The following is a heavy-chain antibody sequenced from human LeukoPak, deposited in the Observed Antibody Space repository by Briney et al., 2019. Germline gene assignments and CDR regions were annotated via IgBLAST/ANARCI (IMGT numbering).Heavy chain of an antibody. J-gene: IGHJ4*02. V-gene: IGHV1-2*02. D-gene: IGHD6-13*01. Sequence: ASVKVPCKASGYTFTGYYMYWVRQAPGQGLEWMGWINPNSGGTNYAQKFQGRVTMTRDTSISTAYMELSRLRSDDTAVYYCARTGYSSTYRFTGDYWGQGTLVTVSS. CDR3: ARTGYSSTYRFTGDY. CDR1: GYTFTGYY. CDR2: INPNSGGT.